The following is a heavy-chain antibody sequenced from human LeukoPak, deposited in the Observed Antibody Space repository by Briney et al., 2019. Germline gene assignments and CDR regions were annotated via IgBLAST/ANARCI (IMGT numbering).Heavy chain of an antibody. CDR2: IRYDGSDK. CDR1: GFTLRGYG. J-gene: IGHJ4*02. Sequence: GGSLRLSCVASGFTLRGYGMHWVRQAPGKGLEWVAFIRYDGSDKSYADSVKGRFTISRGNSENTLYLQINSLRVEDTAVYYCAKDTPTTGYHLDSWGQGTLVTVSS. CDR3: AKDTPTTGYHLDS. V-gene: IGHV3-30*02. D-gene: IGHD1-1*01.